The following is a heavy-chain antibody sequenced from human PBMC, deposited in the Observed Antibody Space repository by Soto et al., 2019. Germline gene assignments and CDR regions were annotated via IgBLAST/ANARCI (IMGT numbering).Heavy chain of an antibody. Sequence: EVQLVESGGDLVQPGGSLRLSCAASGFSFSNHDMHWVRQPKGKGLEWVSRITTGGNADFADSVKGRFSISRANAKNSFYLQTSSLRAEDTAMYYCVRVSADAYDVWGQGTMVTVS. CDR2: ITTGGNA. J-gene: IGHJ3*01. CDR3: VRVSADAYDV. CDR1: GFSFSNHD. V-gene: IGHV3-13*01.